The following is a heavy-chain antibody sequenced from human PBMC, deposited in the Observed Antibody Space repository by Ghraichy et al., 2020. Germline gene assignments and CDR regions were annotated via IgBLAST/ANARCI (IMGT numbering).Heavy chain of an antibody. J-gene: IGHJ4*02. D-gene: IGHD3-3*01. CDR2: INHSGST. Sequence: SQTLSLTCAVYGGSFSGYYWSWIRQPPGKGLEWIGEINHSGSTNYNPSLKSRVTISVDTSKNQFSLKLNSVTAADTAVYYCARGNDPRYYESWSCFDFWGQGTLVTVSS. CDR1: GGSFSGYY. CDR3: ARGNDPRYYESWSCFDF. V-gene: IGHV4-34*01.